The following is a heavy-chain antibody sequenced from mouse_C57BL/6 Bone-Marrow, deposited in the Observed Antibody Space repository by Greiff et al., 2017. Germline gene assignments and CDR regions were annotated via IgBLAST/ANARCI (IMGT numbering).Heavy chain of an antibody. Sequence: QVQLKESGPGLVAPSQSLSITCTVSGFSLTSYGVHWVRQPPGKGLEWLVVIWSDGSTTYNSALKSRLSISKDNSKSQVFLKMNSLQTDDTAMYYCARHEDYHDWVWFAYWGQGTLVTVSA. CDR1: GFSLTSYG. J-gene: IGHJ3*01. V-gene: IGHV2-6-1*01. CDR2: IWSDGST. D-gene: IGHD2-4*01. CDR3: ARHEDYHDWVWFAY.